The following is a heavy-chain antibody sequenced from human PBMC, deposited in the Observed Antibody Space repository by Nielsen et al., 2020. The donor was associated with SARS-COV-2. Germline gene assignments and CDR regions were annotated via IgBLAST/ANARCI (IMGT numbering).Heavy chain of an antibody. J-gene: IGHJ4*02. D-gene: IGHD5-18*01. Sequence: WIRQPPGKGLEWVSSISSSSSYIYYADSVKGRFTISRDNAKNSLYLQMNSLRAEDTAVYYCARDGLVDTAMVTQYYFDYWGQGTLVTSPQ. CDR2: ISSSSSYI. V-gene: IGHV3-21*01. CDR3: ARDGLVDTAMVTQYYFDY.